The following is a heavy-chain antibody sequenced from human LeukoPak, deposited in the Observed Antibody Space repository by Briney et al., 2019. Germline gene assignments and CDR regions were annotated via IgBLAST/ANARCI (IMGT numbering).Heavy chain of an antibody. Sequence: SVKVSCKASGGTFSSYAISWVRQAPGQGLEWMGRIIPILGIANYAQKFQGRVTITADKSTSTAYMELSSLRSEDTAVYYCASTPYSSGWYVGRSLDYWGQGTLVTVSS. D-gene: IGHD6-19*01. V-gene: IGHV1-69*04. J-gene: IGHJ4*02. CDR3: ASTPYSSGWYVGRSLDY. CDR2: IIPILGIA. CDR1: GGTFSSYA.